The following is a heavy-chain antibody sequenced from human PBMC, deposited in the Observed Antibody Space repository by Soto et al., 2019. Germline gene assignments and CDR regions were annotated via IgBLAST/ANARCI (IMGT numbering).Heavy chain of an antibody. D-gene: IGHD3-9*01. CDR1: GGSISSGDYY. CDR3: ATRAVDILTGYDDY. V-gene: IGHV4-30-4*01. CDR2: IYYSGST. Sequence: SETLSLTCTVSGGSISSGDYYWSWIRQPPGKGLEWIGYIYYSGSTYYNPSLKSRVTISVDTSKNQFSLKLSSVTAADTAVYYCATRAVDILTGYDDYWGQGTLVTVSS. J-gene: IGHJ4*02.